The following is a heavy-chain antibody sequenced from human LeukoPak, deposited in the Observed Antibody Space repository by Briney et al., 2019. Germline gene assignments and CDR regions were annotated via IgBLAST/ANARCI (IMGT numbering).Heavy chain of an antibody. Sequence: GGSLRLSCVGSDFTFANYAMTWVRLTPGKGLEWVACIKGSGWYAMYADSVRGGFTTARENTRKTIFVQMNRLRDEDTAIYYCGRDPNGDYIGAFEFWGLGTLVSVSS. CDR2: IKGSGWYA. CDR1: DFTFANYA. V-gene: IGHV3-23*01. J-gene: IGHJ3*01. CDR3: GRDPNGDYIGAFEF. D-gene: IGHD4-17*01.